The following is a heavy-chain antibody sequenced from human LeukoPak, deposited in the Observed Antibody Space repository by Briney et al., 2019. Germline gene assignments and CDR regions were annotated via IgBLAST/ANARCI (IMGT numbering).Heavy chain of an antibody. V-gene: IGHV4-39*07. J-gene: IGHJ4*02. CDR3: ASYTAMVQGGDY. CDR2: IYYSGST. Sequence: SETPSLTCTVSGGSISSSSYYWGWIRQPPGKGLEWIGSIYYSGSTYYNPSLKSRVTISVDTSKNQFSLKLSSVTAADTAVYYCASYTAMVQGGDYWGQGTLVTVSS. CDR1: GGSISSSSYY. D-gene: IGHD5-18*01.